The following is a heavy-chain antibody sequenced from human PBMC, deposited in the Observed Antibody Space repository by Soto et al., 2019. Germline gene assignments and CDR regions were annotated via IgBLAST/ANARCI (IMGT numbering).Heavy chain of an antibody. J-gene: IGHJ4*02. CDR3: ARRSSSWYFDY. CDR1: GGSISSYY. D-gene: IGHD6-13*01. CDR2: IYYSGST. V-gene: IGHV4-59*12. Sequence: SETLSLTCTVSGGSISSYYWSWIRQPPGKGLEWIGYIYYSGSTNYNPSLKSRVTISRDNSKNTLNLQMNSLRAEDTAVYYCARRSSSWYFDYWGQGTLVTVSS.